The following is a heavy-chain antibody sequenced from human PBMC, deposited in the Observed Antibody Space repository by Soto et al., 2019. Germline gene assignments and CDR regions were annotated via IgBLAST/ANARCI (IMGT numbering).Heavy chain of an antibody. V-gene: IGHV1-18*01. CDR3: VMVDNYVTPTPQDV. D-gene: IGHD3-16*01. CDR1: GYIFVNYG. Sequence: QVQLVQSGDEVKKPGASVKVSCKASGYIFVNYGIAWVRQAPGQGLEWMGWISTYTGNTHSATKVQGRLTMTTDTSTSTASMDRGSLTSDDTAVYYCVMVDNYVTPTPQDVWGQGTTVTVSS. J-gene: IGHJ6*02. CDR2: ISTYTGNT.